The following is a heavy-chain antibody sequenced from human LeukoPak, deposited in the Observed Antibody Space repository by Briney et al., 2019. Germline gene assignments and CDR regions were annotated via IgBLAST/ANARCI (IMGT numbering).Heavy chain of an antibody. Sequence: ASVKVSCKASGYTFTSYYMHWVRQAPGQGLEWMGIINPSGGSTSYAQKFQGRVTMTRDTSTSTVYMELSSLRSGDTAVYYCARAGYCSGGSCYRISYYYYYGMDVWGQGTTVTVSS. V-gene: IGHV1-46*01. CDR2: INPSGGST. CDR1: GYTFTSYY. CDR3: ARAGYCSGGSCYRISYYYYYGMDV. D-gene: IGHD2-15*01. J-gene: IGHJ6*02.